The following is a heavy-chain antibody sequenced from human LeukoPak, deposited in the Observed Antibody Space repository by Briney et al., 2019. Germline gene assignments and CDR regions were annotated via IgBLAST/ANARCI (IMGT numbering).Heavy chain of an antibody. D-gene: IGHD6-19*01. Sequence: GGSLRLSCAASGFTFSSYAMTWVRQAPGKGLEWVSAISGSGGSTYYADSVKGRFTISRDNSKNTLYLQMNSLRAEDTAVYYCAKGPAVPVADYYFDYWGQGTLVTVSS. V-gene: IGHV3-23*01. CDR2: ISGSGGST. J-gene: IGHJ4*02. CDR3: AKGPAVPVADYYFDY. CDR1: GFTFSSYA.